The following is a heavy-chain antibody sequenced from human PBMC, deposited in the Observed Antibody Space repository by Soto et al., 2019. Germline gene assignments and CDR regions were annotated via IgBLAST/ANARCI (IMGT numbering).Heavy chain of an antibody. CDR2: IIPTCGTG. V-gene: IGHV1-69*01. CDR1: GGTFNNYA. Sequence: QVLLVQSGPEVKKPGSSVKVSCKASGGTFNNYAINWVRQAPGKGLEWMGGIIPTCGTGNHAQKFQGRVTITADESTTTDSMELDSLRSADTAIYYCASCDGCLVRGGRSSPYEMDVWGQGTTVIVSS. CDR3: ASCDGCLVRGGRSSPYEMDV. D-gene: IGHD3-10*01. J-gene: IGHJ6*02.